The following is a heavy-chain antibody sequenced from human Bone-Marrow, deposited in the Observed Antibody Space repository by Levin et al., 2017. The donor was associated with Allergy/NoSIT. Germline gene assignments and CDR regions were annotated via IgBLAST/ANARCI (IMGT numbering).Heavy chain of an antibody. V-gene: IGHV3-74*01. CDR3: ARDVAGRSGF. D-gene: IGHD2-15*01. Sequence: GESLKISCAGSGFTFSSFWMHWVRQAPGKGLVWVSRIDNGGSFTDYADSVKGRFTISRDNAKNTLYLQMNSLGAEDTAVYYCARDVAGRSGFWGQGTLVTVSS. CDR2: IDNGGSFT. J-gene: IGHJ4*02. CDR1: GFTFSSFW.